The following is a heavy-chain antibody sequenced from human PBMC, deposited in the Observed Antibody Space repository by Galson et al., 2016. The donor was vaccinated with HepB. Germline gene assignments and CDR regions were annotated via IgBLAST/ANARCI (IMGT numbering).Heavy chain of an antibody. CDR1: GFVLTELT. D-gene: IGHD2-2*01. CDR3: VAMDCSSTSCTLDS. Sequence: SVKVSCKVSGFVLTELTMHWVRQAPGEGLEWMGGLDPEKGNTIYSQKFQDRVTMTEDTFADTAYMDLRSLRSDDTAVYYCVAMDCSSTSCTLDSWGQGTLVTISS. CDR2: LDPEKGNT. V-gene: IGHV1-24*01. J-gene: IGHJ4*02.